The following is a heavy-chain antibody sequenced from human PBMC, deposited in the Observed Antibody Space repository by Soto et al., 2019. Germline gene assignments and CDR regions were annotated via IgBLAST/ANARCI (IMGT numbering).Heavy chain of an antibody. CDR3: VRANYFDY. J-gene: IGHJ4*02. CDR2: IYYNGRT. V-gene: IGHV4-59*01. Sequence: SETLSLTCTVSGGSITNYYWSWIRQAPGKRLEWIGDIYYNGRTNYNPSVKSRVTLSVDTSKNLFSLKLTSVTAADTAVYYCVRANYFDYWGQGTLVTVSS. CDR1: GGSITNYY.